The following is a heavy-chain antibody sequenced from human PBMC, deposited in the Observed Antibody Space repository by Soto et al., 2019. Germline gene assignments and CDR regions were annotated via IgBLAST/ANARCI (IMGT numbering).Heavy chain of an antibody. CDR1: GGSISSNSYY. Sequence: SETLSLTCSVSGGSISSNSYYWGWIRQPPGEGLEWIGNIYYSGSTYYNPSLKSRLTISVDTSKNQFSLKLSSVTAADTAVYYCARQRQGEWLLFGEFDPWGQGTLVTVSS. CDR2: IYYSGST. J-gene: IGHJ5*02. CDR3: ARQRQGEWLLFGEFDP. V-gene: IGHV4-39*01. D-gene: IGHD3-3*01.